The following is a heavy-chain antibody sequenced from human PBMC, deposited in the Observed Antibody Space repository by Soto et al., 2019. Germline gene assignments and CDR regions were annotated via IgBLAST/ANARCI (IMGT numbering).Heavy chain of an antibody. D-gene: IGHD6-6*01. Sequence: GGSLRLSCAASGFTFSSYSMNWVRQAPGKGLEWVSSISSSSSYIYYADSVKGRFTISRDNAKNSLYLQMNSLRAEDTAVYYCARDLTSLAARPVRGAFDIWGQGTMVTVSS. V-gene: IGHV3-21*01. CDR2: ISSSSSYI. CDR1: GFTFSSYS. J-gene: IGHJ3*02. CDR3: ARDLTSLAARPVRGAFDI.